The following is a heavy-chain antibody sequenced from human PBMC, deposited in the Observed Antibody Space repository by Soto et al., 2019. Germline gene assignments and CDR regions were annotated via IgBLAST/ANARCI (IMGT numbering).Heavy chain of an antibody. CDR1: GCSFSSYA. J-gene: IGHJ5*02. CDR2: ISGSGGST. D-gene: IGHD6-6*01. Sequence: EVQLLESGGGLVQTGGSLILSCAASGCSFSSYAMSWVRQAPGKGLEWVSAISGSGGSTYYADSVKGRFTISRDNSKNTLDLQMNSLRAEDTAVYYCAKLASRQYSSSRNGFDPWGQGTLVTVSS. V-gene: IGHV3-23*01. CDR3: AKLASRQYSSSRNGFDP.